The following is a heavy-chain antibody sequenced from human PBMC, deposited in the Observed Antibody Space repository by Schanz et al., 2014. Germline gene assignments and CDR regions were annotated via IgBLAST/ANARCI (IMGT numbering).Heavy chain of an antibody. CDR3: AKGRFGELSAFDI. CDR1: GFIFGSSV. Sequence: EVQLVESGGGVVQPGGSLRLSCAASGFIFGSSVMAWVRQAPGKGLEWVSYVSRSTPDIYYADSVKGRFTMSRDNAKNSVFLQMNSLRAEDTAVYYCAKGRFGELSAFDIWGQGTMVTVSS. J-gene: IGHJ3*02. CDR2: VSRSTPDI. V-gene: IGHV3-21*04. D-gene: IGHD3-10*01.